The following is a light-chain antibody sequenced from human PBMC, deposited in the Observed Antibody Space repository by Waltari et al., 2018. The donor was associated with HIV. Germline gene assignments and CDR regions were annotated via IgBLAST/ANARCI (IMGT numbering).Light chain of an antibody. V-gene: IGKV3-20*01. CDR3: QYYGSSPIT. Sequence: IVLTQSPGTLSLSPGERATLSCRTSQRVHSSDVPWYQQRRGQAPRLLIFGTSSRATDIPDRFSGSGFGTRFTLTITRLDPEDFAVYFCQYYGSSPITFGQGTRLEI. CDR2: GTS. CDR1: QRVHSSD. J-gene: IGKJ5*01.